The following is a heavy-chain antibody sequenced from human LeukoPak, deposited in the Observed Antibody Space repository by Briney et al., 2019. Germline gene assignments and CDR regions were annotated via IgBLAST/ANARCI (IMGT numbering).Heavy chain of an antibody. J-gene: IGHJ4*02. CDR1: GFTFSSFS. CDR2: ISSSSSTI. CDR3: ARSRAGSYFDY. Sequence: GGSLRLSCAASGFTFSSFSINWVRQAPGKGLEWVSYISSSSSTIYYADSVKGRFTISRDNAKNSLYLQMNGLRAEDTAVYYCARSRAGSYFDYWGQGTLVTVSS. V-gene: IGHV3-48*04. D-gene: IGHD1-26*01.